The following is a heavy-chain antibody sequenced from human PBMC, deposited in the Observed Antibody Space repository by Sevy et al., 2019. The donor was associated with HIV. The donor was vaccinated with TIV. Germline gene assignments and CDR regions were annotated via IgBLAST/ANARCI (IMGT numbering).Heavy chain of an antibody. V-gene: IGHV3-23*01. CDR1: GFTFSSYA. CDR2: ISGSGGST. CDR3: ASVGRIAVTEDY. J-gene: IGHJ4*02. Sequence: GGSLRLSCAASGFTFSSYAMSWVRQAPGKGLEWVSAISGSGGSTYYADSVKGRFTISRDNSKNTLYLQMNSLRAEDTAVYYCASVGRIAVTEDYWGQGTLVTVSS. D-gene: IGHD6-19*01.